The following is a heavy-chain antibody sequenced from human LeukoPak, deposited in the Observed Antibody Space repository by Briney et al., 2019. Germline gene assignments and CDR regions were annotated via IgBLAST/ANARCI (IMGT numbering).Heavy chain of an antibody. Sequence: SDPVSCMDSGYSFTGYYMHWLGQAPGQGLEWMGWINPNSCGRNHAQQLQGRVTMTRDTSISPAYMELGRLRSDGQAVYYCSRDFTRGDDNWGQGTLVTVSS. J-gene: IGHJ4*02. CDR3: SRDFTRGDDN. V-gene: IGHV1-2*02. CDR2: INPNSCGR. CDR1: GYSFTGYY. D-gene: IGHD3-10*01.